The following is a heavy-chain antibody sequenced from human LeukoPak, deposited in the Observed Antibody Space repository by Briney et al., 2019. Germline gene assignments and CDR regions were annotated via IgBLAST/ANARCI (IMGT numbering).Heavy chain of an antibody. CDR2: ISYSGST. Sequence: PSETLSLTCTVSGDSIRTNYWTWIRQPPGKGLEWIGYISYSGSTNYNPSPKSRVTISRDTSKNQFSLKLTSVTAADTAVYYCARDAYNRNLDYWGQGTLVTVSS. CDR3: ARDAYNRNLDY. CDR1: GDSIRTNY. J-gene: IGHJ4*02. D-gene: IGHD1-14*01. V-gene: IGHV4-59*01.